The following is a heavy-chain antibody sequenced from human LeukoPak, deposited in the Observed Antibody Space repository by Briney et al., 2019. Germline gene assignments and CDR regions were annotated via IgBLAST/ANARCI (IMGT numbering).Heavy chain of an antibody. CDR1: GESSSGYY. CDR2: IIDTGST. CDR3: ARGLASGYPPIPFEH. D-gene: IGHD3-3*01. V-gene: IGHV4-34*12. Sequence: PSETLSLTCVVYGESSSGYYWTWIRQPPGKGLEWIGEIIDTGSTKYNSSLKSRVTISVDTSKNEFSLNLTSVTAADTAIYYCARGLASGYPPIPFEHWGQGTPVTASS. J-gene: IGHJ4*02.